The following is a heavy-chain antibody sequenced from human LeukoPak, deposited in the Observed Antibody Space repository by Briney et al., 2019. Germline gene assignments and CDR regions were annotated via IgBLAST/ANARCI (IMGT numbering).Heavy chain of an antibody. J-gene: IGHJ3*02. CDR3: ARWQQQLVLKAFDI. Sequence: SVKVSCKASGGTFSSYAISWVRQAPGQGLQWMGGIIPIFGTANYAQKFQGRVTMTRNTSISTAYMELSSLRSEDTAVYYCARWQQQLVLKAFDIWGQGTMVTVSS. V-gene: IGHV1-69*05. CDR1: GGTFSSYA. CDR2: IIPIFGTA. D-gene: IGHD6-13*01.